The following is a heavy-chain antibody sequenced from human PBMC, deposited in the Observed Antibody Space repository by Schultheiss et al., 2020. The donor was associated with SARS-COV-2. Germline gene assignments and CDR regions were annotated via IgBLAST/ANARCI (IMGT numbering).Heavy chain of an antibody. CDR3: ARVSSSASYYFDY. CDR1: GGSISSDY. CDR2: IYYSGNT. Sequence: SETLSLTCTVSGGSISSDYWNWIRQPPGKGLEWIGYIYYSGNTKYNPSLKSRVTISVDKSKNQFSLKLSSVTAADTAVYYCARVSSSASYYFDYWGQGTLVTVSS. J-gene: IGHJ4*02. D-gene: IGHD6-6*01. V-gene: IGHV4-59*12.